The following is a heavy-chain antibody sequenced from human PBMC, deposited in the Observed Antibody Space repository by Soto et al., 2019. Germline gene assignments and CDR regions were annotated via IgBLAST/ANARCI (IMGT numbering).Heavy chain of an antibody. D-gene: IGHD6-13*01. V-gene: IGHV3-9*01. CDR1: GFTFDDYA. CDR2: ISWNSGSI. CDR3: AKDKIAAAGRYRPDPYYYYYYMDV. Sequence: GGSLRLSCAASGFTFDDYAMHWVRQAPGKGLEWVSGISWNSGSIGYADSVKGRFTISRDNAKNSLYLQMNSLRAEDTALYYYAKDKIAAAGRYRPDPYYYYYYMDVWGKGTTVTVSS. J-gene: IGHJ6*03.